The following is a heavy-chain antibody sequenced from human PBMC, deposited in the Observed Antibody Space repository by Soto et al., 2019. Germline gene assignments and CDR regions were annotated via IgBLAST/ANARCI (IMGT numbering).Heavy chain of an antibody. V-gene: IGHV1-69*12. CDR3: ARDAVVATIRLYNWFDP. J-gene: IGHJ5*02. CDR1: GGTFSSYA. CDR2: IIPIFGTA. Sequence: QVQLVQSGAEVKKPGSSVKVSCKASGGTFSSYAISWVRQAPGQGLEWMGGIIPIFGTANYAQKFQGRVTITADESPSTAYRELSSLRSEDTAVYYCARDAVVATIRLYNWFDPWGQGTLVTVSS. D-gene: IGHD5-12*01.